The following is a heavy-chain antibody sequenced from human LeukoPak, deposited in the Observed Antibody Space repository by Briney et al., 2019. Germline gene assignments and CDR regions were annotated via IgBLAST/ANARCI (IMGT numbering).Heavy chain of an antibody. Sequence: GGSLRLSCSASGFTFSSYAMHWVRQAPGKGMEYVSAISSNGGSTYYADSVKGRFTISRDNSKNTLYLQMSSLRAEDTAVYYCVKATYYYGSGSYEIYYYGMDVWSQGTTVTVSS. J-gene: IGHJ6*02. D-gene: IGHD3-10*01. CDR1: GFTFSSYA. CDR3: VKATYYYGSGSYEIYYYGMDV. V-gene: IGHV3-64D*06. CDR2: ISSNGGST.